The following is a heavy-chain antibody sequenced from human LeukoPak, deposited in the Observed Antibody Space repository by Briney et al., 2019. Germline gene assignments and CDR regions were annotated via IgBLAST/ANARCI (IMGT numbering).Heavy chain of an antibody. Sequence: PSETLSLACTVSGGSLSSGSYYWSWIRQPAGKGLEWIGRIYTSGSTNYNPPLKSRVTISVDTSKNQLSLKLSSVTAADTAVYYCARDRYDSKRYYYYMDVWGKGTTVTVSS. V-gene: IGHV4-61*02. J-gene: IGHJ6*03. CDR2: IYTSGST. CDR1: GGSLSSGSYY. D-gene: IGHD3-3*01. CDR3: ARDRYDSKRYYYYMDV.